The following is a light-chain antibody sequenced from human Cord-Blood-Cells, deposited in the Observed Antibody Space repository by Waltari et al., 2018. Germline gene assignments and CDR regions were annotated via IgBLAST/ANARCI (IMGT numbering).Light chain of an antibody. V-gene: IGLV2-23*01. Sequence: SALTQTASVSGCPGPSITLHFTCTSNDVGSDNYLSWYQHHPGKATNRMIYEGSKRPAEVSNRFSGCKSGNTASLTISGRQAEDEADYYCCSYAGSRVFGTGTKVTVL. CDR1: SNDVGSDNY. CDR3: CSYAGSRV. J-gene: IGLJ1*01. CDR2: EGS.